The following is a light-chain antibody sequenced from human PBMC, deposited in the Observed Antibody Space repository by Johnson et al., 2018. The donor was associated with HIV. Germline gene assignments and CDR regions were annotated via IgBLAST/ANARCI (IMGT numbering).Light chain of an antibody. V-gene: IGLV1-51*01. CDR1: SSNIGNNY. CDR3: GTWDSSLSGCV. Sequence: QAVLTQPPSVSAAPGQKVTISCSGSSSNIGNNYVSWYQQLPGTAPKLLIYDNNKRPSGIPDRFSGSKSGTSATLGITGLQTGDEADYYCGTWDSSLSGCVFGTSTKVTVL. CDR2: DNN. J-gene: IGLJ1*01.